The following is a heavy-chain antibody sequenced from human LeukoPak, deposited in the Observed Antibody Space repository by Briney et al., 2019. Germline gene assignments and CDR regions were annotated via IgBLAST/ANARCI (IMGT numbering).Heavy chain of an antibody. CDR1: GFTFGDYA. Sequence: QTGGSLRLSCTASGFTFGDYAMSWVRQAPGKGLEWVGFIRSKAYGGTTEYAASVKGRFTISRDDSKSIAYLQMNSLKTEDTAVYYCTRDIVVVVAAPNYYYYYMDVWGKGTTVTISS. CDR3: TRDIVVVVAAPNYYYYYMDV. CDR2: IRSKAYGGTT. V-gene: IGHV3-49*04. D-gene: IGHD2-15*01. J-gene: IGHJ6*03.